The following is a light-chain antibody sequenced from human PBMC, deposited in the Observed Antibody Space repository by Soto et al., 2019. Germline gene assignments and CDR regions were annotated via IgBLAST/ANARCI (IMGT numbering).Light chain of an antibody. V-gene: IGLV2-14*01. CDR1: SSDVGSYDS. J-gene: IGLJ3*02. CDR3: SAYTVSSPVM. Sequence: QSALTQPPSASGSPGQSVTISCSGTSSDVGSYDSVSWYQQHPGKAPKAIIFEVSIRPSGVSSRFSGSKSGNTASLTISGLQAEDEADYYCSAYTVSSPVMFGGGTKLTVL. CDR2: EVS.